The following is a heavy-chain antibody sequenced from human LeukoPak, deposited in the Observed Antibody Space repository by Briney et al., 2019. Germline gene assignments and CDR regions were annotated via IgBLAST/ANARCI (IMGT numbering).Heavy chain of an antibody. V-gene: IGHV3-7*03. CDR1: GFSFSSSW. J-gene: IGHJ4*02. CDR2: INPDGSEN. CDR3: AKDRSFDWLLSD. Sequence: GGSLRLSCAATGFSFSSSWMTWVRQAPGKGLEWVAIINPDGSENGYGGSVRGRFTISRDNSKNTLYLQMNSLRAEDTAVYYCAKDRSFDWLLSDWGQGTLVTVSS. D-gene: IGHD3-9*01.